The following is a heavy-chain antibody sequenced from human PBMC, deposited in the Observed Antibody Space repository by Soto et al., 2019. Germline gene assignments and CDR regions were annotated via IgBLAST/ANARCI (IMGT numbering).Heavy chain of an antibody. CDR3: ARLPTGYPNWFDP. J-gene: IGHJ5*02. Sequence: SETLSLTSTVSGASISTNHHNWAWVRQPPGKGLEWMGNIHYRGDTYFNPSLGSRLSMSVDTSKNQFSLKLTSVTAADTAVYYCARLPTGYPNWFDPWGQGTLVTVSS. CDR2: IHYRGDT. D-gene: IGHD3-9*01. CDR1: GASISTNHHN. V-gene: IGHV4-39*01.